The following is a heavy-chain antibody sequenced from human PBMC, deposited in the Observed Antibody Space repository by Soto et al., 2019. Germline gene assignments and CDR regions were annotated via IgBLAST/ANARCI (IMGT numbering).Heavy chain of an antibody. CDR2: IGTSAGTT. CDR3: LTIDRYYDMDV. J-gene: IGHJ6*02. V-gene: IGHV3-23*01. Sequence: EVQLLESGGGLVQPGGSLRLSCAASGFTFSSYAMSWVRQAPGKGLEWVSGIGTSAGTTYYADSVKGRFTISRDNSKNTLYLQKNSLRAEDTAVYYCLTIDRYYDMDVWGQGSTVTISS. CDR1: GFTFSSYA. D-gene: IGHD3-22*01.